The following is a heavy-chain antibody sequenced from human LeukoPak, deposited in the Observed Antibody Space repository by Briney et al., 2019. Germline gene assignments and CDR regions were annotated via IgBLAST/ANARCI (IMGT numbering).Heavy chain of an antibody. J-gene: IGHJ6*02. D-gene: IGHD1-1*01. CDR3: ARFWKEYYGMDV. CDR1: GFTFSTYG. Sequence: GGSLRLSCAASGFTFSTYGMNWVRQAPGKGLEWVAVIWFDGSNEYYAESVRSRFTISRDNSKNTLYLQMNSLRGEDTAVYYCARFWKEYYGMDVWGQGTTVTVSS. V-gene: IGHV3-33*01. CDR2: IWFDGSNE.